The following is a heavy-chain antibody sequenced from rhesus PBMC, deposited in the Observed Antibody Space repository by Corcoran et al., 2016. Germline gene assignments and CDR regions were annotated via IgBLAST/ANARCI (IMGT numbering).Heavy chain of an antibody. V-gene: IGHV4-147*01. J-gene: IGHJ4*01. CDR3: ARGLAAGRGSPAY. D-gene: IGHD6-13*01. CDR1: GDSVSSHW. Sequence: QLQLQESGPGLVRPSETLSLTCTVSGDSVSSHWWTWGRQSPGKGLEWIGRVSGATGTTSCGPSLKRRVIVSTDTSRNEFSLRLISLTAADTAGYCCARGLAAGRGSPAYWGPGVLVTVSS. CDR2: VSGATGTT.